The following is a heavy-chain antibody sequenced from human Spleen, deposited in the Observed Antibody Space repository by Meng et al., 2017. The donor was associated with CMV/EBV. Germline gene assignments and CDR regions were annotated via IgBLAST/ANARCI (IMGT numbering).Heavy chain of an antibody. CDR3: ARDALSSGGDY. J-gene: IGHJ4*02. CDR1: GFTFRKYT. Sequence: GRSLRLSCAASGFTFRKYTRNWVRRAPGKGLEWVSSISSSGGAIQYSDSVKGRFILSRDNAKNSVYLLMSSLRAEDTAFYYCARDALSSGGDYWGQGALVTVSS. V-gene: IGHV3-21*01. D-gene: IGHD6-19*01. CDR2: ISSSGGAI.